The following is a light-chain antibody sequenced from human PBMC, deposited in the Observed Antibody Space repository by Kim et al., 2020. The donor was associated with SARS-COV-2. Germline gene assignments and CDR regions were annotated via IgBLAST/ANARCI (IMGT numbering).Light chain of an antibody. CDR1: QPLTDDF. CDR2: DKF. J-gene: IGKJ4*01. Sequence: SPGERATLSCRASQPLTDDFLAWLQQKPGQPPRLLIYDKFTRATGIPDRFSGSGSGTDFTLTISRLEPEDFAVYYCQQYRSSPLTFGGGTKVDIK. CDR3: QQYRSSPLT. V-gene: IGKV3-20*01.